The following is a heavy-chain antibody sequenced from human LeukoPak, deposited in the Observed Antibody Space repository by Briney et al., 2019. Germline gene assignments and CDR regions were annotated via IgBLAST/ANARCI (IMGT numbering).Heavy chain of an antibody. J-gene: IGHJ6*03. CDR1: GGSISSSSYY. V-gene: IGHV4-39*01. D-gene: IGHD2-15*01. Sequence: PSETLSLTCTVSGGSISSSSYYWGWIRQPPGKGLEWIGSIYYGGSTYYNPSLKSRVTISVDTSKNQFSLKLSSVTAADTAVYYCARVRVYCSGGSCYYMDVWGKGTTVTISS. CDR2: IYYGGST. CDR3: ARVRVYCSGGSCYYMDV.